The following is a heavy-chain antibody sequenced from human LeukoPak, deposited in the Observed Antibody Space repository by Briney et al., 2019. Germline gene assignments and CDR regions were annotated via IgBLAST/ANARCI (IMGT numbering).Heavy chain of an antibody. Sequence: GTLRLSCAASGFTFSSYGMSWIRQPPGKGLECIGYIYYSDSTNYNPSLKSRVTVSVDTSKNQFSLKLGSVTAADTAVYYCARFPGSAEYRHYYYMDVWGKGTTVTVSS. CDR2: IYYSDST. V-gene: IGHV4-59*01. D-gene: IGHD2-15*01. CDR3: ARFPGSAEYRHYYYMDV. CDR1: GFTFSSYG. J-gene: IGHJ6*03.